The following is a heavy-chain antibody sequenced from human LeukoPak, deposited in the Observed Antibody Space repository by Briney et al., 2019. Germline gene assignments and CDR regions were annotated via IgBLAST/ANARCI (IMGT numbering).Heavy chain of an antibody. CDR3: AKYPYYDSSGYYPYYFDY. V-gene: IGHV3-23*01. J-gene: IGHJ4*02. CDR2: ISGSGGST. Sequence: QPGPSLRLSCAASGFTFSSYAMSWVRQAPGKGLEWVSAISGSGGSTYYADSVKGRFTISRDNSKNTLYLQMNSLRAEDTAVYYCAKYPYYDSSGYYPYYFDYWGQGTLVTVSS. D-gene: IGHD3-22*01. CDR1: GFTFSSYA.